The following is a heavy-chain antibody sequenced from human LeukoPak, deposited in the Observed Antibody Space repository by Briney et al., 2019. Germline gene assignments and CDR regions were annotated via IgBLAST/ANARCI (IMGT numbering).Heavy chain of an antibody. CDR3: ARVAPITIFGVVIGWPQNYYYYGMDV. CDR2: IYYSGST. CDR1: GGSISSYY. D-gene: IGHD3-3*01. V-gene: IGHV4-59*01. J-gene: IGHJ6*02. Sequence: SETLSLTCTVSGGSISSYYWSWIRQPPGKGLEWIGYIYYSGSTNYNPSLKSRVTISVDTSKNQFSLKLSSVTAADTAVYYCARVAPITIFGVVIGWPQNYYYYGMDVWGQGTTVIVSS.